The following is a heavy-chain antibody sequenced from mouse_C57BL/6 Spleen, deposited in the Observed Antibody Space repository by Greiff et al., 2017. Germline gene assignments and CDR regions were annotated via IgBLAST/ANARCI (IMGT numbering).Heavy chain of an antibody. CDR3: ARGGISGYFDY. CDR1: GFTFSSYA. CDR2: ISDGGSYT. Sequence: EVKVVESGGGLVKPGGSLKLSCAASGFTFSSYAMSWVRQTPEKRLEWVATISDGGSYTYYPDNVKGRFTISRDNAKNNLYLQMSHLKSEDTAMYYCARGGISGYFDYWGQGTTLKVSS. V-gene: IGHV5-4*03. J-gene: IGHJ2*01.